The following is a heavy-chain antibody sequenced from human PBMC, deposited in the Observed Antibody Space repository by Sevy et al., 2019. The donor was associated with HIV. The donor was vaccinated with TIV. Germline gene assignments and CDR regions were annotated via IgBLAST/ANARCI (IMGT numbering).Heavy chain of an antibody. V-gene: IGHV1-24*01. D-gene: IGHD3-16*01. Sequence: ASVKVSCKVSGNTLSDLSMHWVRQSPGKGFEWLGGFDPEDGEPIYARKFQGRVTVTEDTSTDTAYMELSSLRSEDTAVYYCASVGYYDSTAHKQDLGGYWGQGTLITVSS. CDR1: GNTLSDLS. J-gene: IGHJ4*02. CDR2: FDPEDGEP. CDR3: ASVGYYDSTAHKQDLGGY.